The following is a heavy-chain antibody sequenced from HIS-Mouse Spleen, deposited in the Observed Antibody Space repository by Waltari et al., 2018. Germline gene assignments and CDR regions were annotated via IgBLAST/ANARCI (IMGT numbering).Heavy chain of an antibody. D-gene: IGHD6-13*01. CDR3: AREIPYSSSWYDWYFDL. Sequence: QLQLQESGPGLVKPSETLSLTSTVPGGSISSSCFYWGGIRQPPGKGLEWIGSIYYSGSTYYNPSLKSRVTISVDTSKNQFSLKLSSVTAADTAVYYCAREIPYSSSWYDWYFDLWGHGTLVTVSS. J-gene: IGHJ2*01. CDR2: IYYSGST. CDR1: GGSISSSCFY. V-gene: IGHV4-39*07.